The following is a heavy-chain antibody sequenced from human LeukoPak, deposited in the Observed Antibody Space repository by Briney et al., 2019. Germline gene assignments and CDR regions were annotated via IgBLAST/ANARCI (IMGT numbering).Heavy chain of an antibody. CDR1: GGSFSGYY. D-gene: IGHD2-2*01. Sequence: SETLSLTCVVYGGSFSGYYWCWIRQPPGKGLEWSGEINHSGSTNYNPSLKSRVTISVDTSKNQFSLKLSSLTAADTAVYYCARASNDCSSTSCPVDYWGQGTLVTDSS. J-gene: IGHJ4*02. CDR3: ARASNDCSSTSCPVDY. V-gene: IGHV4-34*01. CDR2: INHSGST.